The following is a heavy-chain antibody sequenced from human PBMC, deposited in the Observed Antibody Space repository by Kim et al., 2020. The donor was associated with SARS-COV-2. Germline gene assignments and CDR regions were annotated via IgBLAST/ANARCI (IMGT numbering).Heavy chain of an antibody. Sequence: DPVKGRFTISRNKDKNSLYLQMNSRRDEDTAVYYCARGPLGNYGSGSLDYWGQGTLVTVSS. D-gene: IGHD3-10*01. CDR3: ARGPLGNYGSGSLDY. V-gene: IGHV3-48*02. J-gene: IGHJ4*02.